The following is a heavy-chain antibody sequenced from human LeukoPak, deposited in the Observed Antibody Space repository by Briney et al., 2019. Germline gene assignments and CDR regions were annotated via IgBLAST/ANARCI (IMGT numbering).Heavy chain of an antibody. CDR2: IYRSGIT. CDR3: ARHNWTFDI. CDR1: GYSISSGYH. D-gene: IGHD1-20*01. V-gene: IGHV4-38-2*01. Sequence: SETLSLXCVVSGYSISSGYHWGWIRQPPGKGLDWIGNIYRSGITYYNPSLKSRVTISVDTSKNQFSLKLSSVPAADTAVNYCARHNWTFDIWGQGTMVTASS. J-gene: IGHJ3*02.